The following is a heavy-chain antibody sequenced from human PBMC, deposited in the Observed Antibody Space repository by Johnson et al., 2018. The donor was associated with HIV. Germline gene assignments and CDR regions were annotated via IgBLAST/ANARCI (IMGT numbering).Heavy chain of an antibody. V-gene: IGHV3-NL1*01. D-gene: IGHD6-6*01. CDR1: GFPFRDSA. Sequence: QVQLVESGGGVVQHGTSLRLSCAASGFPFRDSAMHWVRQAPGRGMEWVSVIYSGGTTYYGDSVKGRFTISRDNFKNTLYLQMNSLRAEDTAVYYCATLEYSSSPGGYGAFDIWGQGTMVTVSS. J-gene: IGHJ3*02. CDR2: IYSGGTT. CDR3: ATLEYSSSPGGYGAFDI.